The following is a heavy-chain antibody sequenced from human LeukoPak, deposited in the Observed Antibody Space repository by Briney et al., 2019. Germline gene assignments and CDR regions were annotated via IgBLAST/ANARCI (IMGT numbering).Heavy chain of an antibody. CDR1: GFIVSHYD. J-gene: IGHJ4*02. D-gene: IGHD3-10*01. Sequence: GGPLRLSCAASGFIVSHYDIHWVRQAPGKGLEWVAFIRYDASNRYYADSVKGRFTIFRDIPKNTLYLQMNSLRAEDTAVYYCARYPRQMVLASYFDSWGQGNLVSVTS. CDR3: ARYPRQMVLASYFDS. V-gene: IGHV3-33*08. CDR2: IRYDASNR.